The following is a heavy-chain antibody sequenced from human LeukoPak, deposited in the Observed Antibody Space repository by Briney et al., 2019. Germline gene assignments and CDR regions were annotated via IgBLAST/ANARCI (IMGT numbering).Heavy chain of an antibody. J-gene: IGHJ4*02. D-gene: IGHD1-26*01. CDR2: TTFSGDST. V-gene: IGHV3-21*01. CDR1: GFTFNSYA. Sequence: GGSLRLSCTASGFTFNSYAMNWVRQAPGKGLEWVSSTTFSGDSTYYGDSVKGRFTVSRDNARNSLSLQMNSLRVEDTAVYCARDRQSGSHLNFFDYWGQGALVTVSS. CDR3: ARDRQSGSHLNFFDY.